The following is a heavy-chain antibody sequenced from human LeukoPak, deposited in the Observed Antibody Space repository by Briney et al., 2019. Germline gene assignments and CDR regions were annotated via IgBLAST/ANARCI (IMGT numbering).Heavy chain of an antibody. J-gene: IGHJ4*02. CDR2: IDRDGSPT. Sequence: GGSLRLSCAVSGFTFSAYWMHWVRQAPGEGLVWVSRIDRDGSPTTYADSLKGRFTISRDNAKNTLYLQMNSLRDEDTAVYYCARGVSGNYGKFDYWGQGTLVTVSS. CDR3: ARGVSGNYGKFDY. V-gene: IGHV3-74*01. CDR1: GFTFSAYW. D-gene: IGHD1-26*01.